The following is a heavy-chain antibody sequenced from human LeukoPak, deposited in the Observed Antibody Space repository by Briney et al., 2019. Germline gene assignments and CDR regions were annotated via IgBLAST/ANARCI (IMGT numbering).Heavy chain of an antibody. J-gene: IGHJ3*02. CDR3: ARVTIQYYDSSGYHWAFDI. V-gene: IGHV1-2*06. CDR2: INPNSGGA. Sequence: ASVKVSCKASGYTFTGYYMHWVRQAPGQGLEWMGRINPNSGGANYAQKFQGRVTMTRDTSINTAYMVLSTLRSDDTAVYYCARVTIQYYDSSGYHWAFDIWGQGTMVTVSS. D-gene: IGHD3-22*01. CDR1: GYTFTGYY.